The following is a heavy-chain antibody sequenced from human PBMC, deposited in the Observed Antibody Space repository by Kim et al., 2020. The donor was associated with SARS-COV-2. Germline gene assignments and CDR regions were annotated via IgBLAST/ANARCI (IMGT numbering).Heavy chain of an antibody. CDR3: ATAPPVIGPYYYYGMDV. V-gene: IGHV1-24*01. D-gene: IGHD3-10*01. CDR2: FDPGGGET. J-gene: IGHJ6*02. CDR1: GYTLTKIS. Sequence: ASVKVSCKVSGYTLTKISMHWVRQAPGKGLEWMGGFDPGGGETIYAPKFQGRVTMTEDTSTDTAYMELSSLRSEDTAVYYCATAPPVIGPYYYYGMDVWGQGTTVTVSS.